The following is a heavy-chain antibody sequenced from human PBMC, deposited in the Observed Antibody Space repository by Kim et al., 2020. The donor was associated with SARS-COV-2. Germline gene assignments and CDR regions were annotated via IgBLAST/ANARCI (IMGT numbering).Heavy chain of an antibody. CDR3: TREEIRGASSADAFDI. CDR2: STNKAGSFTI. CDR1: GFTISDHY. D-gene: IGHD3-10*01. Sequence: GGSLRLSCAVSGFTISDHYMDWVRQAPGKGLEWVGRSTNKAGSFTIEYAASVKGRFTISRDDSKNSLYLQMNSLRTEDTAVYYCTREEIRGASSADAFDIWGQGTMVTVSS. V-gene: IGHV3-72*01. J-gene: IGHJ3*02.